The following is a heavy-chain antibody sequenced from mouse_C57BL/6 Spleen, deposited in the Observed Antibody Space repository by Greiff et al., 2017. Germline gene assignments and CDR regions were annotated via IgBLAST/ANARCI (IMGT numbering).Heavy chain of an antibody. CDR2: INPSSGYT. Sequence: VKLMESGAELARPGASVKMSCKASGYTFTSYTLHWVKQSPGQGLEWILYINPSSGYTKYNQKCKDKATLTADKSSSTAYMQLSRLTSEDSAVYYGAREGGVYAMDYWGQGTSVTVSS. V-gene: IGHV1-4*01. CDR3: AREGGVYAMDY. CDR1: GYTFTSYT. J-gene: IGHJ4*01.